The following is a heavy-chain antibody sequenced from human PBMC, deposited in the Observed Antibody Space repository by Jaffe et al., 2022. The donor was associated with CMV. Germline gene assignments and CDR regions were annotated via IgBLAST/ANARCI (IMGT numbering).Heavy chain of an antibody. Sequence: EVQLVESGGGLVKPGGSLRLSCAASGFTFSSYSMNWVRQAPGKGLEWVSSISSSSSYIYYADSVKGRFTISRDNAKNSLYLQMNSLRAEDTAVYYCASGAVDTAMVYYYYGMDVWGQGTTVTVSS. CDR2: ISSSSSYI. CDR1: GFTFSSYS. D-gene: IGHD5-18*01. J-gene: IGHJ6*02. CDR3: ASGAVDTAMVYYYYGMDV. V-gene: IGHV3-21*01.